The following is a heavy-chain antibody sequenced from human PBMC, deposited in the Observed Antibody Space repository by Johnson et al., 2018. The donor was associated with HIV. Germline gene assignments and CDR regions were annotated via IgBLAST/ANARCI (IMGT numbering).Heavy chain of an antibody. CDR3: AGGIRVAGGNDAFDI. V-gene: IGHV3-30*02. Sequence: QVQLVESGGGVVQPGGSLRLSCAASGFTFSSYGMHWVRQVSGKGLEWVAFIRYDGSNKYYGDSVKGRFTISRDTSKNTLFLQMNSLRAEDTAVYYCAGGIRVAGGNDAFDIWGQGTMVTVSS. CDR1: GFTFSSYG. D-gene: IGHD6-19*01. J-gene: IGHJ3*02. CDR2: IRYDGSNK.